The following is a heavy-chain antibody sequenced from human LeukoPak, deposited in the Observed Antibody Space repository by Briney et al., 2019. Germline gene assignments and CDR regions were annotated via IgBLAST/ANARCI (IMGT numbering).Heavy chain of an antibody. V-gene: IGHV1-18*01. D-gene: IGHD3-3*01. CDR2: FNPENGNT. Sequence: ASVKVSCKASGYSFVGYGITWVRQAPGQGLEWMGWFNPENGNTNYAQKVQGRVTMTTDTSTSTAYMELRSLRSDDTAVYYCARDGAGTTEYYDFWSGYLYDYWGQGTLVTVSS. CDR3: ARDGAGTTEYYDFWSGYLYDY. J-gene: IGHJ4*02. CDR1: GYSFVGYG.